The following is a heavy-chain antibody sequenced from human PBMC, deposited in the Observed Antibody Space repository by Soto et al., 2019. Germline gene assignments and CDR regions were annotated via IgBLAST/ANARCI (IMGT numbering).Heavy chain of an antibody. CDR3: ARRGVTAMDLYYYYYGMDV. V-gene: IGHV1-69*06. Sequence: SVKVSCKASGGTFSSYAISWVRQAPGQGLEWMGGIIPIFGTANYAQKFQGRVTITADKSTSTAYMELSSLRSEDTAVYYCARRGVTAMDLYYYYYGMDVWGQGTTVTV. CDR1: GGTFSSYA. CDR2: IIPIFGTA. J-gene: IGHJ6*02. D-gene: IGHD5-18*01.